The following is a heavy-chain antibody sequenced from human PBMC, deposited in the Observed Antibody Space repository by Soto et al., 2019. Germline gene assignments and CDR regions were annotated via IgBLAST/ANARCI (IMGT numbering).Heavy chain of an antibody. D-gene: IGHD5-18*01. CDR3: ARDLNLPSGYSWYYYGMDV. CDR1: GCSISSGGYY. Sequence: SETLSLTCTFSGCSISSGGYYLSWIRQHPGKGLEWIGYIYYSGSTYYNPSLKSRVTISVDTSKNQFSLKLSSVTAADTAVYYCARDLNLPSGYSWYYYGMDVWGQGTTVTVSS. J-gene: IGHJ6*02. CDR2: IYYSGST. V-gene: IGHV4-31*03.